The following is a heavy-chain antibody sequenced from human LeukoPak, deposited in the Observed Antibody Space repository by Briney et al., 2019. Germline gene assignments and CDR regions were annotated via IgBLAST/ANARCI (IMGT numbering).Heavy chain of an antibody. V-gene: IGHV1-46*01. CDR1: GYTFTSYY. CDR2: INPSGGST. Sequence: GASVKVSCKASGYTFTSYYMHWVRQAPGQGLEWMGIINPSGGSTSYAQKFQGRVTMTRDMSTSTVYMELSSLRSDDTAVYYCARGYQVPYYYYYMDVWATGTTVTVSS. J-gene: IGHJ6*03. D-gene: IGHD2-2*01. CDR3: ARGYQVPYYYYYMDV.